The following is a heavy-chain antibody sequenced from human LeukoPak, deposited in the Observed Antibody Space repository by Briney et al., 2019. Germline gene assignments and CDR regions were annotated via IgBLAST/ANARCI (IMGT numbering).Heavy chain of an antibody. CDR1: GFTFSSYW. V-gene: IGHV3-7*01. Sequence: SGGSLRLSCAASGFTFSSYWMSWVRQAPGKGLEWVANIKQDGSEKYYVDSVKGRFTISRDNAKNSLYLQMNSLRAEDTAVYYCARSEGDYYDSSGFDYWGQGTLVTVSS. CDR3: ARSEGDYYDSSGFDY. CDR2: IKQDGSEK. J-gene: IGHJ4*02. D-gene: IGHD3-22*01.